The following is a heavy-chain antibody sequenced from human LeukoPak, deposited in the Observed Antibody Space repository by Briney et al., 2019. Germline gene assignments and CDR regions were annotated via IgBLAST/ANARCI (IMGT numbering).Heavy chain of an antibody. CDR2: IKQDGSEK. J-gene: IGHJ4*02. D-gene: IGHD3-16*02. Sequence: GGSLRLSCAASGFTFSSYWMSWVRQAPGKGLEWVANIKQDGSEKYYVNSVKGRFTISRDNAKNSLYLQMNSLRAEDTAVYYCARGIGVWGSYRYGFDYWGQGTLVTVSS. CDR3: ARGIGVWGSYRYGFDY. V-gene: IGHV3-7*01. CDR1: GFTFSSYW.